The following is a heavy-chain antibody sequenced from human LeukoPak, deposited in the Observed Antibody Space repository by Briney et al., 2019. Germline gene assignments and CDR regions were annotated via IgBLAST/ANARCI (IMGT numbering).Heavy chain of an antibody. CDR3: ARHRQPLLTYDAFDI. CDR2: IYPGDSNT. J-gene: IGHJ3*02. Sequence: KAGESLKISCKGSGNIFTNYWIGWVRQMSGKGLEWMGIIYPGDSNTRYSPSFQGQVNISADKSISTAYLQWSSLKASDTAMYYCARHRQPLLTYDAFDIWGQGTMVTVSS. CDR1: GNIFTNYW. D-gene: IGHD2-21*02. V-gene: IGHV5-51*01.